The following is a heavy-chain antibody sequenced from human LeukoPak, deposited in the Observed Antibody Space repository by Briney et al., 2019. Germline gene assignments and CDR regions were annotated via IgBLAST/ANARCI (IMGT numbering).Heavy chain of an antibody. J-gene: IGHJ6*02. D-gene: IGHD2-2*02. CDR2: IWYDGSNK. CDR1: GFTFSSYG. Sequence: PGGSLRLSCAASGFTFSSYGMHWVRQAPGKGLEWVAVIWYDGSNKYYADSVKGRFTISRDNSKNTLYLQMNSLRAEDTAVYYCARYMGRYPIGMDVWGQGTTVTVPS. CDR3: ARYMGRYPIGMDV. V-gene: IGHV3-33*01.